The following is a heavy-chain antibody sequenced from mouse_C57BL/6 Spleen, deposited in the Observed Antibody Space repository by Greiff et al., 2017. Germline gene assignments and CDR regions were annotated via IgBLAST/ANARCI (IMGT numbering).Heavy chain of an antibody. V-gene: IGHV1-69*01. CDR2: IDPSDSST. D-gene: IGHD2-3*01. CDR1: GYTFTSYW. CDR3: AREGVTTYYYAMDY. J-gene: IGHJ4*01. Sequence: QVQLQQPGAELVMPGASVKLSCKASGYTFTSYWMHWVKQRPGQGLEWIGEIDPSDSSTNYNQKFKGKSTLTVDKSSSTAYMQLSSLTTEDSAVYYCAREGVTTYYYAMDYWGQGTSVTVSS.